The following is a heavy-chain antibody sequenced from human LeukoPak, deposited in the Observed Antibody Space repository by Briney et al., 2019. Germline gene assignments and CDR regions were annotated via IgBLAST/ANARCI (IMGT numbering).Heavy chain of an antibody. CDR3: AKDWGGVPEYLQH. Sequence: GGSLRLSCGASGFTFDNYAMTWVRQAPAPGPPPPPSTVASGPRAYYADSVKGRFTISRDNFKNVLYLQMSSLRAEDTAIYYCAKDWGGVPEYLQHWGQGTLVTVSS. D-gene: IGHD3-16*01. V-gene: IGHV3-23*01. CDR2: TVASGPRA. CDR1: GFTFDNYA. J-gene: IGHJ1*01.